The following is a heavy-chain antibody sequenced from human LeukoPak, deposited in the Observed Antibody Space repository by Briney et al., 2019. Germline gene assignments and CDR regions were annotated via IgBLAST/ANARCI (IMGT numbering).Heavy chain of an antibody. CDR1: GFTFSVYD. CDR2: ISSSGDST. D-gene: IGHD3-10*01. V-gene: IGHV3-64*01. Sequence: PGGSLRLSCAASGFTFSVYDMQWVRQAPGKGLEFVSAISSSGDSTYYANSVKGGFTISRDNSKSTLYLQMGSLRPEDTAVYYCAKRGAMSYYGSYGMDVWGQGTTVTVSS. J-gene: IGHJ6*02. CDR3: AKRGAMSYYGSYGMDV.